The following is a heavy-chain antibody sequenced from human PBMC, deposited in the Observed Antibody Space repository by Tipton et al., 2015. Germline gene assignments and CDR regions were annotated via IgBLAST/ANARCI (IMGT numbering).Heavy chain of an antibody. CDR2: IYSSGST. Sequence: LRLSCTVSGDSVSSGIYYWSWIRQPPGKGLEWIGYIYSSGSTYYNPSLKSRVTISVDTSKNQFSLKLSSVSAAATAVYYCASHYSTVTIPYFSYGMDVWGQGTTVSVS. J-gene: IGHJ6*02. CDR3: ASHYSTVTIPYFSYGMDV. CDR1: GDSVSSGIYY. V-gene: IGHV4-31*03. D-gene: IGHD4-17*01.